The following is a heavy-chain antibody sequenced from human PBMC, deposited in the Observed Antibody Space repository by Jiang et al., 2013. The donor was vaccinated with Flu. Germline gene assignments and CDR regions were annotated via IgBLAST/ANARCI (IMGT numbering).Heavy chain of an antibody. D-gene: IGHD3-9*01. CDR2: ISAYNGNT. V-gene: IGHV1-18*01. CDR3: ARVRRYFDPFYYYYGMDV. Sequence: GAEVKKPGASVKVSCKASGYTFTSYGISWVRRAPGQGLEWMGWISAYNGNTNYAQKLQGRVTMTTDTSTSTAYMELRSLRSDDTAVYYCARVRRYFDPFYYYYGMDVWGQGTMVTVSS. J-gene: IGHJ6*02. CDR1: GYTFTSYG.